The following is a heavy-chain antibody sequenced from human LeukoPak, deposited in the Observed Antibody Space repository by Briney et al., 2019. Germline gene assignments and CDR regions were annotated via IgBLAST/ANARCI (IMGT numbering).Heavy chain of an antibody. Sequence: PSETLSLTCTVSGGSISSYYRSWIRQPPGKGLEWIGYIYYSGSTNYSPSLKSRVTLSVDTSKNQFSLKLSSVTAADTAVYYCASEGYSSGWYIVDYWGQGILVTVSS. D-gene: IGHD6-19*01. CDR2: IYYSGST. CDR3: ASEGYSSGWYIVDY. J-gene: IGHJ4*02. CDR1: GGSISSYY. V-gene: IGHV4-59*08.